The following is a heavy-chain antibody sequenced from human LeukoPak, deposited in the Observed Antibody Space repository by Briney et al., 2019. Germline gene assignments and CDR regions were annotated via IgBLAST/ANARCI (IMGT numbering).Heavy chain of an antibody. D-gene: IGHD3-10*01. V-gene: IGHV1-8*01. J-gene: IGHJ4*02. CDR3: ARGSSGSYYPLGY. CDR2: MNPNSGNT. CDR1: GYTFTSYD. Sequence: ASVKVSCKASGYTFTSYDINWVRQATGQGLEWMRWMNPNSGNTGYAQKFQGRVTMTRNTSISTASMELSSLRSEDTAVYYCARGSSGSYYPLGYWGQGTLVTVSS.